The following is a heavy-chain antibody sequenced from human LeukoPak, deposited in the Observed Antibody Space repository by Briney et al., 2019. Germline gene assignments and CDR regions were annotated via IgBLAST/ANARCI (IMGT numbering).Heavy chain of an antibody. Sequence: SETLSLTCTVSGGSISSYYWSWIRQPPGKGLEWIGYIYYSGSTNYNPSLKSRVTISVDTSKNQFSLKLSSETAADTAVYYCARGKIGSYYYYYYMDVWGKGTTVTVSS. D-gene: IGHD1-26*01. V-gene: IGHV4-59*01. CDR2: IYYSGST. J-gene: IGHJ6*03. CDR1: GGSISSYY. CDR3: ARGKIGSYYYYYYMDV.